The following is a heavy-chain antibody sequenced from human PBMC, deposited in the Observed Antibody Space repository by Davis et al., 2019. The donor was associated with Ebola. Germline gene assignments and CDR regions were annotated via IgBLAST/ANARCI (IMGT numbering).Heavy chain of an antibody. Sequence: PGGSLRLSCAASGFTFSSYWMSWIRQAPGKGLEWVANIKQDGSEKYYVDSVKGRFTISRDNAKNSLYLQMNSLRAEDTAVYYCARDGLVLWFDPWGQGTLVTVSS. CDR2: IKQDGSEK. D-gene: IGHD6-6*01. CDR1: GFTFSSYW. V-gene: IGHV3-7*01. J-gene: IGHJ5*02. CDR3: ARDGLVLWFDP.